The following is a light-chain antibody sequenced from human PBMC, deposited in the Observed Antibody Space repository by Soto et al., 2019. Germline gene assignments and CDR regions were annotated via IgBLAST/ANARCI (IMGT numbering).Light chain of an antibody. V-gene: IGKV1-39*01. J-gene: IGKJ1*01. Sequence: DIQMTQSPSALSASVGDRVTITCRASQSISTYLEWFQQKPGKAPKVLIYAASSLQSGVPSRFGGSGSGTDFTLTISSLQPEDSATYYCQQSYSTPTFGQGTKVDIK. CDR3: QQSYSTPT. CDR2: AAS. CDR1: QSISTY.